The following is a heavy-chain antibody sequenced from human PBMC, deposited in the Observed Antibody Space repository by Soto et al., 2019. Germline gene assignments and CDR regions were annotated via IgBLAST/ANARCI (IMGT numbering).Heavy chain of an antibody. J-gene: IGHJ4*02. Sequence: EVQLLESGGGLVQPGGSLRLSCAASGFTFNYFGMTWVRQAPGKGLEWVSSIGSTGSTTYYTDSVKGRFTVSRDNFKNTLYLQMNSLRAEDTAVYYCAKIITAEGSAYWGQGTLVTVSS. CDR1: GFTFNYFG. CDR3: AKIITAEGSAY. D-gene: IGHD3-22*01. CDR2: IGSTGSTT. V-gene: IGHV3-23*01.